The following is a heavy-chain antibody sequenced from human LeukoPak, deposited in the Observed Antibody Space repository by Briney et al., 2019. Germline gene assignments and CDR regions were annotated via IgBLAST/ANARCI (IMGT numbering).Heavy chain of an antibody. CDR3: ARVSNYYYYYMDV. CDR1: GYTFTSYG. CDR2: ISADNGNR. J-gene: IGHJ6*03. Sequence: GASVKVSCKTSGYTFTSYGISWVRQAPGQGLEWMGWISADNGNRKYAQKLQGRVTMTTDTSTSTAYMELRSLRSDDTAVYYCARVSNYYYYYMDVWGKGTTVTVSS. V-gene: IGHV1-18*01.